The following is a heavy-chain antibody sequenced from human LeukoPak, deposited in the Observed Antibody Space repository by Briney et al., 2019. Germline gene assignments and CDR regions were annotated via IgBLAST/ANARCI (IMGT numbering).Heavy chain of an antibody. CDR3: ATGDGSGSPSDY. CDR2: ISGSGGGT. D-gene: IGHD3-10*01. J-gene: IGHJ4*02. Sequence: PGGSLRLSCAASGFTFNNYAMNWVRQAPGKGLEWVSGISGSGGGTYFAGSVKGRFTISRDNSKNTLYLQMNSLRAEDTAIYYCATGDGSGSPSDYWGQGTLVTVSS. V-gene: IGHV3-23*01. CDR1: GFTFNNYA.